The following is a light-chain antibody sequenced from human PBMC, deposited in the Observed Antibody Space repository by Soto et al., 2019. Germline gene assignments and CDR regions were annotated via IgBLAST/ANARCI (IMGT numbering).Light chain of an antibody. Sequence: QSALTQPASVSGSPGQSITISCTGTSSDVGYYNYVSWYQHHPGKVPKLRIYEVSNRPSGVSNRFSGSKSGNTASLTISGLQAEDEDDYYCRSYTTSSTQVFGGGTKLTVL. CDR3: RSYTTSSTQV. CDR1: SSDVGYYNY. CDR2: EVS. V-gene: IGLV2-14*01. J-gene: IGLJ3*02.